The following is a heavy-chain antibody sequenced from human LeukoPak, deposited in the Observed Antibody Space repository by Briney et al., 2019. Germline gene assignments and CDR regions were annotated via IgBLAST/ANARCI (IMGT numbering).Heavy chain of an antibody. V-gene: IGHV5-10-1*01. J-gene: IGHJ4*02. CDR3: AHIAVAGTPPDY. CDR2: IDPSDSYT. D-gene: IGHD6-19*01. CDR1: GYSFTSYW. Sequence: GESLKISCKGSGYSFTSYWISWVRQLPGKGLEWMGRIDPSDSYTNYSPSFQGHVTISADKSISTAYLQWSSLKASDTAMYYCAHIAVAGTPPDYWGQGTLVTVSS.